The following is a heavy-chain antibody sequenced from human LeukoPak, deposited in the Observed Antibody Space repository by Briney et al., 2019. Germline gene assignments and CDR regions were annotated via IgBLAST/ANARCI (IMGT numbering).Heavy chain of an antibody. CDR3: AKGDHFDY. D-gene: IGHD3-16*01. J-gene: IGHJ4*02. Sequence: GGSLRLSCAASGFTFSTSWMSWVRQAPGKGLEWVANIKEDGSEKWYMDSVKGRFTISRDNAKNSLYLQMNSLRAEDTAVFYCAKGDHFDYWGQGTLVTVSS. V-gene: IGHV3-7*01. CDR2: IKEDGSEK. CDR1: GFTFSTSW.